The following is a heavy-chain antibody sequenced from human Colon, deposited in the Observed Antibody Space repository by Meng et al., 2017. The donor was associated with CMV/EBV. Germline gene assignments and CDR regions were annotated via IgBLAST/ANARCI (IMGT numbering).Heavy chain of an antibody. V-gene: IGHV3-23*03. J-gene: IGHJ6*02. CDR3: ARGGLPEVYYYYGMDV. CDR1: GFTFRNYA. D-gene: IGHD5-12*01. Sequence: GGSLRLSCAASGFTFRNYAMSWVRQAPGKGLEWVSVIYAGGRSTYFADSVKGRFIISRDNAKNSLYLQMNSLRAEDTAVYYCARGGLPEVYYYYGMDVWGQGTTVTVSS. CDR2: IYAGGRST.